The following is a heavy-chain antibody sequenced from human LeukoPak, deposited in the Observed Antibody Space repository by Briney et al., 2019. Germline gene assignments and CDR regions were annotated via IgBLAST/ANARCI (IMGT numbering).Heavy chain of an antibody. D-gene: IGHD1-14*01. CDR1: GGSISSSSYY. J-gene: IGHJ3*02. CDR3: ARTGPNDAFDI. CDR2: IYYTGST. V-gene: IGHV4-39*07. Sequence: SETLSLTCTVSGGSISSSSYYWGWIRQPPGKGLEWIGSIYYTGSTYYNPSLKSRVTISVDTSKNQFSLKLSSVTAADTAVYYCARTGPNDAFDIWGQGTMVTVSS.